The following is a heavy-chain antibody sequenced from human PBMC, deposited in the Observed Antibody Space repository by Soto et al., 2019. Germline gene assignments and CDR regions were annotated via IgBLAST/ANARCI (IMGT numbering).Heavy chain of an antibody. CDR3: ARRITIFPPYDAFDI. Sequence: GGSLRLSCAASGFTVSSNDMSWVRQAPGKGLEWVSVIYSGGSTYYVDSVKGRFTISRDNSKNTLYLQMNSLRAEDTAVYYCARRITIFPPYDAFDIWGQGTTVTVSS. CDR2: IYSGGST. J-gene: IGHJ3*02. D-gene: IGHD3-3*01. V-gene: IGHV3-66*01. CDR1: GFTVSSND.